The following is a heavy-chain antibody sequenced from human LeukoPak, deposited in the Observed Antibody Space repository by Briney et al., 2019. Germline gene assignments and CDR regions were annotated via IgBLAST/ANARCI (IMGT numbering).Heavy chain of an antibody. V-gene: IGHV4-39*01. CDR2: IYYSGST. J-gene: IGHJ4*02. D-gene: IGHD1-1*01. Sequence: PSETLPLTCTVSGGSISSGYNYWGWIRHPPGKGLEWIGTIYYSGSTYYNPSLKSRVTISVDTSNNQFSLKVSSVTATDTAVYYCARRVLNDDFFEYWGQGTLVTVSS. CDR1: GGSISSGYNY. CDR3: ARRVLNDDFFEY.